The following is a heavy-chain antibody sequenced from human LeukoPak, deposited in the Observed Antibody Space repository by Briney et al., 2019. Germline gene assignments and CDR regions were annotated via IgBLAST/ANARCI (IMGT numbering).Heavy chain of an antibody. V-gene: IGHV3-48*01. D-gene: IGHD5-18*01. Sequence: GGSLRPSCAASGFTFSSYSMNWVRQAPGKGLEWVSYISSSSSTIYYADSVKGRFTISRDNAKNSLYLQMNSLRAEDTAVYYCARAVDTAMVKPFDYWGQGTLVTVSS. CDR2: ISSSSSTI. CDR1: GFTFSSYS. J-gene: IGHJ4*02. CDR3: ARAVDTAMVKPFDY.